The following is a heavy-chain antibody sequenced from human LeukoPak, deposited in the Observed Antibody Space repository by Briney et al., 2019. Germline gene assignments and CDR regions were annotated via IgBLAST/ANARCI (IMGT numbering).Heavy chain of an antibody. CDR3: AKDHAVYGGYDYPFDY. CDR1: GFTFSDYY. D-gene: IGHD5-12*01. V-gene: IGHV3-11*05. J-gene: IGHJ4*02. Sequence: PGGSLRLSCAASGFTFSDYYMSWIRQAPGKGLEWVSSITSSSSYKNYADSVKGRFTISRNNAKNSLYLQMNSLRAEDTAVYYCAKDHAVYGGYDYPFDYWGQGTLVTVSS. CDR2: ITSSSSYK.